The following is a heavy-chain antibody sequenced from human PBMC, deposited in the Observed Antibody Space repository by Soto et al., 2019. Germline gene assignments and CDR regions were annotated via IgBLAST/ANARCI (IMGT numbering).Heavy chain of an antibody. CDR1: GYSFTRYD. Sequence: QVQLVQSGAEVKKPGASVKVSCKASGYSFTRYDIIWVRQAPGQGLEWMGWISGDNGKTKYAQKIQGRVTMTTDTSTNTGYMELRNLRSDDTAVYYCARWISGDYSDWIDPWGQGTQVTVSS. CDR2: ISGDNGKT. J-gene: IGHJ5*02. V-gene: IGHV1-18*04. D-gene: IGHD1-26*01. CDR3: ARWISGDYSDWIDP.